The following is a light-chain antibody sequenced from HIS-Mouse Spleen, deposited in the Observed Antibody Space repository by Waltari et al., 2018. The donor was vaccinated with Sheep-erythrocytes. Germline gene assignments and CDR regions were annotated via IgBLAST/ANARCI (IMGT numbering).Light chain of an antibody. CDR3: CSYAGSYNHV. Sequence: QSALTQPRSVSGSPGQSVPISCTGTSSDVVGYNYFSWYQQHPGKAPKLMIYDVSKRPSGVPDRFSGSKSGNTASLTISGLQAEDEADYYCCSYAGSYNHVFATGTKVTVL. CDR2: DVS. J-gene: IGLJ1*01. CDR1: SSDVVGYNY. V-gene: IGLV2-11*01.